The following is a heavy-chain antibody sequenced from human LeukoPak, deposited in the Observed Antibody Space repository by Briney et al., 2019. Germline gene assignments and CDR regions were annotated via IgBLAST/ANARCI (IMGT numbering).Heavy chain of an antibody. CDR2: INPNSGGT. D-gene: IGHD5-24*01. CDR3: ARAVEMATILNWFDP. V-gene: IGHV1-2*02. CDR1: GYTFTGYF. Sequence: ASVKVSCKASGYTFTGYFIHWVRQAPGQGLEWMGWINPNSGGTNYAQKFQGRVTMTRDTSISTAYMELSRLRSDDTAVYYCARAVEMATILNWFDPWGQGTLVTVSS. J-gene: IGHJ5*02.